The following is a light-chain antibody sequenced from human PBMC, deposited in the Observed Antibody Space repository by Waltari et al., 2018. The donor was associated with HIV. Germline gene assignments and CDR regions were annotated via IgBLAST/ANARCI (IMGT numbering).Light chain of an antibody. CDR3: YSTDDSGNPLAV. CDR1: ALPRNY. CDR2: EDN. V-gene: IGLV3-10*01. J-gene: IGLJ7*01. Sequence: SYELTQPPSVSVSPGQTARITCSGDALPRNYAFWYQQKSGQAPLLVSYEDNRRPSGIPERFSGSSSGTMATLTISGAQVEDEGDYYCYSTDDSGNPLAVFGGGTQLTVL.